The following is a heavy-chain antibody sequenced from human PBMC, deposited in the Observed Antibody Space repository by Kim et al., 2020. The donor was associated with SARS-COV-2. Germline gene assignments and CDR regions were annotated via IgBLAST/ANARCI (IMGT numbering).Heavy chain of an antibody. Sequence: YANSVKGRFTISRDNSKNTLYLQMNSLRAEDTAVYYCAKSISQQPRYFQHWGQGTLVTVSS. J-gene: IGHJ1*01. D-gene: IGHD6-13*01. V-gene: IGHV3-23*01. CDR3: AKSISQQPRYFQH.